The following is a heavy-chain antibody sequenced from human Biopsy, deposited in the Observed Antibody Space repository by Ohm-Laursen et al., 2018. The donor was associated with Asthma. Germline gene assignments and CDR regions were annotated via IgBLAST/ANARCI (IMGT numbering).Heavy chain of an antibody. CDR2: IIPIFGTA. V-gene: IGHV1-69*13. J-gene: IGHJ6*02. CDR1: GGTFSSYA. Sequence: SVKVSCNASGGTFSSYAISWVRQAPGQGFEWMGGIIPIFGTANYAQKFQGRVTTTADESTSTAYMELSSLRSEDTAVYYCARDPHNSYLAPLRTKFNYYYYGMDVWGQGTTVTVSS. CDR3: ARDPHNSYLAPLRTKFNYYYYGMDV. D-gene: IGHD1-7*01.